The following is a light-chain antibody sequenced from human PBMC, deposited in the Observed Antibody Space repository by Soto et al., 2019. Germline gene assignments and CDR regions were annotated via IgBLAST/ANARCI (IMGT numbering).Light chain of an antibody. CDR1: SSNIGGYY. Sequence: QSVLTQPPSASGTPGQRVTISCSGSSSNIGGYYVSWYQQLPGTAPKVLIYRNNQRPSGVPDRFSGSKSGTSASLAISGLRSDDEADYYCAAWDDSLSGYVFGTGTKVTVL. V-gene: IGLV1-47*01. CDR2: RNN. J-gene: IGLJ1*01. CDR3: AAWDDSLSGYV.